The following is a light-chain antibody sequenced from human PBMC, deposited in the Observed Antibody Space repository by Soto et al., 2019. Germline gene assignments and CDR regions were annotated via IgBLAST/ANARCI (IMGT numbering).Light chain of an antibody. CDR3: CSYALL. CDR2: EGT. J-gene: IGLJ1*01. Sequence: QSVLTQPASVSGSPGQSITISCTGTSSDVGSYNLVSWYQQHPGKAPKLIIYEGTKRPSGVSNRFSGSKSGNTASLTISGLQAEDEADYYCCSYALLFGTGTKGTVL. V-gene: IGLV2-23*01. CDR1: SSDVGSYNL.